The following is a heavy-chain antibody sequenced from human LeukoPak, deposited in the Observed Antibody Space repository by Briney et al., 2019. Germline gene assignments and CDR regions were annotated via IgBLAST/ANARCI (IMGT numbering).Heavy chain of an antibody. J-gene: IGHJ4*02. CDR2: ISSSGISI. V-gene: IGHV3-11*04. D-gene: IGHD2/OR15-2a*01. CDR1: GFTFSDYY. CDR3: ARERTYFYYFDY. Sequence: KTGGSLRLSCAASGFTFSDYYMSWIRQAPGKGLEWVSYISSSGISIYYADSVKGRITVSRDNSKNTLYLQMNSLRAEDTAVYYCARERTYFYYFDYWGQGTLVTVSS.